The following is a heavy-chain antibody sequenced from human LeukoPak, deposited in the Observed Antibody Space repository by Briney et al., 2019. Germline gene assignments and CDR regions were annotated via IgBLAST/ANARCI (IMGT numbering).Heavy chain of an antibody. CDR3: ARDIAYIVVVPAAMRSVGYYGMDV. CDR1: GDSVSSNSAA. J-gene: IGHJ6*02. V-gene: IGHV6-1*01. CDR2: TYYRSKWYN. D-gene: IGHD2-2*01. Sequence: SQTLSLTCAISGDSVSSNSAAWNWIRQSPSRGLEWLGRTYYRSKWYNDYAVSVKSRITINPDTSKNQFSLQLNSVTPEDTAVYYCARDIAYIVVVPAAMRSVGYYGMDVWGQGTTVTVSS.